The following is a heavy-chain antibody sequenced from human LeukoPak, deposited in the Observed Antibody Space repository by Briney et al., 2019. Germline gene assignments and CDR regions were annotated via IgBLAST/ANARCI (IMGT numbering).Heavy chain of an antibody. V-gene: IGHV4-4*09. J-gene: IGHJ6*03. CDR3: AKTDHYYYFMDV. CDR1: GGSISSYY. Sequence: SETLSLTCTVAGGSISSYYWSWIRQPPGKGLEWIGYIYTSESTNHNPSLNGRVTMSRDTSKNQTSLRLSSVTAADTAVYYCAKTDHYYYFMDVWGKGTTVTVSS. CDR2: IYTSEST.